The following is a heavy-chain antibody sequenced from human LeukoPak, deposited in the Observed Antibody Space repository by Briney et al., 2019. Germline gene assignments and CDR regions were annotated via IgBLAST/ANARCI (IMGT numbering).Heavy chain of an antibody. CDR2: INPNCGGT. D-gene: IGHD1-1*01. J-gene: IGHJ4*02. Sequence: ASVKVSCKASGYTFTGYYMHWVRQAPGQGLEWMGWINPNCGGTNYAQKFQGRVTMTRDTSISTAYMELSRLRSDDTAVYYCTRATGAGLIDHWGQGTLVTVSS. V-gene: IGHV1-2*02. CDR1: GYTFTGYY. CDR3: TRATGAGLIDH.